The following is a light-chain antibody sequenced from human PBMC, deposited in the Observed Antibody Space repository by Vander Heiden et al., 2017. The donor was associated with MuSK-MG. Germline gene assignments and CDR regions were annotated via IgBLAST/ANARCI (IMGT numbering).Light chain of an antibody. CDR1: SSDVGGYNY. CDR3: RSYASSDNWV. V-gene: IGLV2-8*01. Sequence: QSALTQPPSASGSPGQSVTISCPGTSSDVGGYNYVSWYQQHRGKAAMVVYDEGTRRPSGVPERFAGSKSGNAALPTVSGHQAEDEAYYYCRSYASSDNWVFGGGTKLTVL. CDR2: EGT. J-gene: IGLJ2*01.